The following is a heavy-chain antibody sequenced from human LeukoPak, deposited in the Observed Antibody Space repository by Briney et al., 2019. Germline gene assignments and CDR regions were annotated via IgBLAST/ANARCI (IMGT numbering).Heavy chain of an antibody. CDR3: ARRMGVPNNWLDP. D-gene: IGHD2-2*01. CDR1: GGSISSYY. Sequence: SETLSLTCTVSGGSISSYYWSWIRQPPGKGLEWIGYIYYSGSTNYNPSLKSRVTISVDTSKNQFSLKLSSVTAADTAVYYCARRMGVPNNWLDPWGQGTLVTVSS. J-gene: IGHJ5*02. CDR2: IYYSGST. V-gene: IGHV4-59*01.